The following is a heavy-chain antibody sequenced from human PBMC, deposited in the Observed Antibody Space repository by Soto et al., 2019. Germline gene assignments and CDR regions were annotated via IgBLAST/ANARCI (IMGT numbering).Heavy chain of an antibody. CDR3: GRGVYGGSSPHYFDS. CDR1: GGSISSYY. Sequence: PSETLSLTCTVSGGSISSYYWSWIRQPAGKGLEWIGRIYTIGSSNYNPSLKSRVTRSENPPKNQSPLKLSFVPAGDRAVYYWGRGVYGGSSPHYFDSGGREPLAPVSS. V-gene: IGHV4-4*07. CDR2: IYTIGSS. D-gene: IGHD1-26*01. J-gene: IGHJ4*02.